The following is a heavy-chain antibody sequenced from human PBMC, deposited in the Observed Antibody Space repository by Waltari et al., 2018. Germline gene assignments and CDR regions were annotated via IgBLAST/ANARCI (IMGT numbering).Heavy chain of an antibody. D-gene: IGHD3-3*01. J-gene: IGHJ4*02. CDR2: VSSRTTYK. Sequence: EVQLEESGGGLVKPGGSLRTSCPASGSNFKTYTMTWVRQAPGKGLEWVSSVSSRTTYKYYADSVKGRFTISRDNAKNSLYLQMNSLRAEDTAVYYCARGILRSSEWLLMDYCEYWGQGALVTVSS. V-gene: IGHV3-21*01. CDR3: ARGILRSSEWLLMDYCEY. CDR1: GSNFKTYT.